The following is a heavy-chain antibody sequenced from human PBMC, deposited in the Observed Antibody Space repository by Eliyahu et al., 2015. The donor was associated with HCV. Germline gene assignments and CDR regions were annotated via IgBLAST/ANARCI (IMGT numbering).Heavy chain of an antibody. CDR1: GGSISSYY. CDR2: IYYSGST. D-gene: IGHD4/OR15-4a*01. J-gene: IGHJ4*02. Sequence: QVQLQESGPGLVKPSETLSLTCTVSGGSISSYYWSWIRQPPGKGLEWIGYIYYSGSTNYNPSLKSRVTISVDTSKNQFSLKLSSVTAADTAVYYCARQEGALPDYWGQGTLVTVSS. V-gene: IGHV4-59*08. CDR3: ARQEGALPDY.